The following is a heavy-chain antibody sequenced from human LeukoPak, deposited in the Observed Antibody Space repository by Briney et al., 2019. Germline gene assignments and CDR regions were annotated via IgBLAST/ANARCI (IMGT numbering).Heavy chain of an antibody. CDR1: GFTFSSHW. CDR2: INTDGSTT. CDR3: VRSGPTPFDY. Sequence: GGSLRLSCAASGFTFSSHWMPWVRQAPGKGLVWVSRINTDGSTTDYAGSVKGRFTISRDDAKNTLYLQMNSLRVEDTAVYFCVRSGPTPFDYWGQGTLVTVSS. J-gene: IGHJ4*02. D-gene: IGHD3-3*01. V-gene: IGHV3-74*01.